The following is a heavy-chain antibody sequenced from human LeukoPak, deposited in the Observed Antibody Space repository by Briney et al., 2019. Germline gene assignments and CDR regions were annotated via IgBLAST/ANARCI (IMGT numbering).Heavy chain of an antibody. CDR3: ARDSALRLGELSPILDY. V-gene: IGHV3-30*04. Sequence: PGGSLRLSCAASGFTFSSYAMHWVRQAPGKGLEWVAVISYDGSNKYYADSVKGRFTISRDNSKNTLYLQMNSLRAEDTAVYYCARDSALRLGELSPILDYWGQGTLVTVSS. CDR2: ISYDGSNK. CDR1: GFTFSSYA. J-gene: IGHJ4*02. D-gene: IGHD3-16*02.